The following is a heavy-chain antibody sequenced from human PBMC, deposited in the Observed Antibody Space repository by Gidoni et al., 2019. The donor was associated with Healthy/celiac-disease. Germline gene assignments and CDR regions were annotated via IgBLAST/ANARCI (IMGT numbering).Heavy chain of an antibody. D-gene: IGHD6-6*01. Sequence: QVQLQESGPGLVKPSETLSLTCTVSGGSISSYYWSWIRQPPGKGLEWIGYICPSPALSLVAPSVDTSKNQFSLKLSSVTAADTAVYYCARDSFPYSSSSYYYYYMDVWGKGTTVTVSS. V-gene: IGHV4-59*01. CDR1: GGSISSYY. J-gene: IGHJ6*03. CDR2: ICPS. CDR3: ARDSFPYSSSSYYYYYMDV.